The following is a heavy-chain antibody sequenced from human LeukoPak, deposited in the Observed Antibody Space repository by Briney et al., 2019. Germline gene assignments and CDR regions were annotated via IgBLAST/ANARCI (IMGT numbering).Heavy chain of an antibody. CDR2: IKQDGSEK. CDR3: ARDPRSYDFWSGYFIDY. V-gene: IGHV3-7*01. J-gene: IGHJ4*02. Sequence: GTSLRLSCAASGFTFISYAIHWVRQAPGKWLEWVANIKQDGSEKYYVDSVKGRFTISRDNAKNSLYLQMNSLRAEDTAVYYCARDPRSYDFWSGYFIDYWGQGTLVTVSS. CDR1: GFTFISYA. D-gene: IGHD3-3*01.